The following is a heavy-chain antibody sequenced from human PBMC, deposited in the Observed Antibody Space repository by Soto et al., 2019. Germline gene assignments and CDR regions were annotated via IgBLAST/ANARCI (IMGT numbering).Heavy chain of an antibody. Sequence: QLQLQESGPGLVKPSETLSLTCTVSGGSISSSNYYWGWIRQPPGKGLEWIGSIYYSGSTYYNPSLTSRVTISVDTSKNQFSLKVSSVTAADTALYYCARQDAVAYYYGMDVWGQGTTVTVSS. CDR3: ARQDAVAYYYGMDV. J-gene: IGHJ6*02. D-gene: IGHD2-15*01. V-gene: IGHV4-39*01. CDR1: GGSISSSNYY. CDR2: IYYSGST.